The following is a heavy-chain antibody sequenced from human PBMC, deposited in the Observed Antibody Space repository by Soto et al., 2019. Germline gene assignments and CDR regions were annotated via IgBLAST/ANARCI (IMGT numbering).Heavy chain of an antibody. J-gene: IGHJ4*02. CDR1: GFIFSNYW. D-gene: IGHD3-10*01. CDR3: ARDEGVPMVRGFDK. CDR2: IKPDGSLT. V-gene: IGHV3-74*03. Sequence: EAQLVQSGGGLVQPGGSMSLSCEASGFIFSNYWLHWVRQAQGKGLVWVSSIKPDGSLTPYANSVKGRFTISRDNAQNTVYLQMNSLRAEDTAIYYCARDEGVPMVRGFDKWGQGILVAVSS.